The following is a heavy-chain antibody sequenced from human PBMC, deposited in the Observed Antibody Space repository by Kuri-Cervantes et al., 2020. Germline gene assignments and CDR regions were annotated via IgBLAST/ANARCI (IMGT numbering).Heavy chain of an antibody. Sequence: ESLKISCTVSGGSVSSYYWTWIRQPPGKGLESIGYIYSSGSTNYNPSLKSRVTISVDSSKNQFSLKLSSVTATDTAVYYCARGGFLTNAFDIWGQGTTVTVSS. D-gene: IGHD3-16*01. V-gene: IGHV4-59*02. J-gene: IGHJ3*02. CDR1: GGSVSSYY. CDR2: IYSSGST. CDR3: ARGGFLTNAFDI.